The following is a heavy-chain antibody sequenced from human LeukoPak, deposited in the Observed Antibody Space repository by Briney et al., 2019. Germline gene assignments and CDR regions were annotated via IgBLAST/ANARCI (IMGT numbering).Heavy chain of an antibody. D-gene: IGHD6-13*01. CDR1: GFTFSSSA. J-gene: IGHJ4*02. CDR3: AKRVHSSSWYAAFDY. V-gene: IGHV3-23*01. CDR2: ISGDGGSA. Sequence: QPGGSLRLSCVASGFTFSSSAMSWVRQATGKGLEWVSGISGDGGSAFYADSVKGRFTISRDNSKNTLYLQMNSLRDEDTALYYCAKRVHSSSWYAAFDYWGQGTLVTVSS.